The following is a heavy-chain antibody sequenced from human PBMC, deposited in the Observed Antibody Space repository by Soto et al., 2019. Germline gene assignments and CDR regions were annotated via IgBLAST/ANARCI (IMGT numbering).Heavy chain of an antibody. CDR2: IYYSGST. D-gene: IGHD3-16*02. CDR3: ASLIGNSPALNWFDP. CDR1: GGSISSYY. Sequence: SETLSLTCTVSGGSISSYYWSWIRQPPGKGLEWIGYIYYSGSTNYNPSLKSRVTISVDTSKNQFSLKLSSVTAADTAVYYCASLIGNSPALNWFDPWGQGTLVTVSS. J-gene: IGHJ5*02. V-gene: IGHV4-59*01.